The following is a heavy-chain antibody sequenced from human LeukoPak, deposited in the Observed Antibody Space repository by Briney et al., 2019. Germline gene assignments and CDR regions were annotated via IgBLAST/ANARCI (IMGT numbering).Heavy chain of an antibody. CDR2: ICNDGSKE. V-gene: IGHV3-33*01. Sequence: GGSLRLSCEASGFTFSSYSLHWVRQAPGKGLEWVAAICNDGSKEYYADSVKGRFTISRDSSKNTMYLQMNSLRVADTAVYYCEGDCDGNGHYSLFDYWGQGTLVTVSS. CDR1: GFTFSSYS. D-gene: IGHD3-22*01. CDR3: EGDCDGNGHYSLFDY. J-gene: IGHJ4*02.